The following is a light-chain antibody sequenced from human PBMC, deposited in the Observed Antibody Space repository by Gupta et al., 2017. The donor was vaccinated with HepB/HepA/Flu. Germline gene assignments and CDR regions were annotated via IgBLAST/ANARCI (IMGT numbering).Light chain of an antibody. CDR3: VLYMGGGIWV. V-gene: IGLV8-61*01. CDR1: SGSVSTRHY. CDR2: STN. J-gene: IGLJ3*02. Sequence: QTVVTQEPSFSVSPGGTVTLTCGLSSGSVSTRHYPSWYQQTPGQPPRTLIYSTNTRSSGVPDRFSGSILGNKAALTITGAQADDESDYYCVLYMGGGIWVFGGGTKLTVL.